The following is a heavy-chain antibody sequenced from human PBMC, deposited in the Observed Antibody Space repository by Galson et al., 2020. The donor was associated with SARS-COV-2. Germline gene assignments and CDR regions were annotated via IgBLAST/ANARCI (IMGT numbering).Heavy chain of an antibody. J-gene: IGHJ4*02. Sequence: GESLKISCTASGFTFTLHPKHWVRQVPGKGLQWVSVISFDAKSQFYADSVRGRFTVSRDNSKNTLYLQMNDLRVDDTAIYYCARDMLGEKVEPDFWGQGTLVAVSS. CDR3: ARDMLGEKVEPDF. CDR2: ISFDAKSQ. D-gene: IGHD3-10*02. V-gene: IGHV3-30*16. CDR1: GFTFTLHP.